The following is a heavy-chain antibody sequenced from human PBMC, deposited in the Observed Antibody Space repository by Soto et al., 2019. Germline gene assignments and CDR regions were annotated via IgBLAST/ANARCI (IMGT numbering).Heavy chain of an antibody. CDR2: INPNSGGT. Sequence: ASVKVSCKASGYTFTGYYMHWVRQAPGQGLEWMGWINPNSGGTNYAQKFQGWVTMTRDTSISTAYMELSRLRSDDTAVYYCARSREMAIPCFDPWGQGTLVTVSS. V-gene: IGHV1-2*04. CDR1: GYTFTGYY. CDR3: ARSREMAIPCFDP. D-gene: IGHD2-2*02. J-gene: IGHJ5*02.